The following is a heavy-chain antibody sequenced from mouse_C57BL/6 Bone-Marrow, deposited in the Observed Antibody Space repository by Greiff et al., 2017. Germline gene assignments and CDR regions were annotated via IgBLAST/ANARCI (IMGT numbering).Heavy chain of an antibody. CDR2: IYPRSGNT. V-gene: IGHV1-81*01. CDR3: ARIYYYGSSLFDY. D-gene: IGHD1-1*01. J-gene: IGHJ2*01. Sequence: QVQLKQSGAELARPGASVKLSCKASGYTFTSYGISWVKQRTGQGLEWIGEIYPRSGNTYYNEKFKGKATLTADKSSSTAYMELRSLTSEDSAVYFCARIYYYGSSLFDYWGQGTTLTVSS. CDR1: GYTFTSYG.